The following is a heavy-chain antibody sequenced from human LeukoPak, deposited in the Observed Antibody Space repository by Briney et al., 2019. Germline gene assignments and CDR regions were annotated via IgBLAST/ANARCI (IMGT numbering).Heavy chain of an antibody. CDR1: GGTFSSYA. J-gene: IGHJ3*02. CDR2: IIPIFGTA. D-gene: IGHD3-22*01. Sequence: SVKVSCKASGGTFSSYAISWVRQAPGQGLEWMGGIIPIFGTANYAQKFQGRVTITADKSTSTAYMELSSLRSEDTAVYYCARPSYDSSGYPALDAFDIWGQGTMVTVSS. V-gene: IGHV1-69*06. CDR3: ARPSYDSSGYPALDAFDI.